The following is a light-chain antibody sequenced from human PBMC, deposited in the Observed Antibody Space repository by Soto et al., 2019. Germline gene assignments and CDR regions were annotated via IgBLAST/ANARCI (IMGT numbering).Light chain of an antibody. CDR3: QQYGSSPS. V-gene: IGKV3-20*01. Sequence: EIVLTQSPGTLSLSPGERATLSCRASQSVSSSYLAWYQQKPGQAPRLLIYGASSMATGIPDRFSGSGSVTDFTLTISRLEPEDFAVYYCQQYGSSPSFGEGTKVEIK. CDR1: QSVSSSY. CDR2: GAS. J-gene: IGKJ1*01.